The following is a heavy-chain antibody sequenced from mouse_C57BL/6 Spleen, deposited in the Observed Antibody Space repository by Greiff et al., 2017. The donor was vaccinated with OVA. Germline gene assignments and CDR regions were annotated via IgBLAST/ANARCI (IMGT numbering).Heavy chain of an antibody. CDR1: GYTFTDYN. CDR2: INPNNGGT. D-gene: IGHD1-1*01. CDR3: ARMRFYEGFAY. J-gene: IGHJ3*01. V-gene: IGHV1-18*01. Sequence: EVQLQQSGPELVKPGASVKIPCKASGYTFTDYNMDWVKQSHGKSLEWIGDINPNNGGTIYNQKFKGKATLTVDKSSSTAYMELRSLTSEDTAVYYCARMRFYEGFAYWGQGTLVTVAA.